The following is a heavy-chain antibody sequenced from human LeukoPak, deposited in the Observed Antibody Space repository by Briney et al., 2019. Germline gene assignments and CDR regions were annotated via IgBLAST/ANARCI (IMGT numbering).Heavy chain of an antibody. CDR1: GYNFTSYW. D-gene: IGHD2-2*01. Sequence: GESLKISCRTSGYNFTSYWIGWVRQMPGKGLEWMGIIYPADSDTRYSPSFQGQVTISADKSITTAYLHWSSLKASDTAMYYCAREPAALTPGWGQGTLVTVSS. J-gene: IGHJ4*02. V-gene: IGHV5-51*01. CDR2: IYPADSDT. CDR3: AREPAALTPG.